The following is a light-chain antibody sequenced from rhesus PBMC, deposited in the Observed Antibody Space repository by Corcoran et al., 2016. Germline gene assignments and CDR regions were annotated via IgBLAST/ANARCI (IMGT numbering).Light chain of an antibody. Sequence: DIQMTQSPSSLSASVGDRVTITCRASQGINNYLSWYQQKPGKAPKPLIYYESSLETGVPSRFSGSRSGTDYTLPISSLQPEVVATYYCQQYDNSPLTFGGGAKVELK. CDR1: QGINNY. J-gene: IGKJ4*01. CDR2: YES. CDR3: QQYDNSPLT. V-gene: IGKV1-66*01.